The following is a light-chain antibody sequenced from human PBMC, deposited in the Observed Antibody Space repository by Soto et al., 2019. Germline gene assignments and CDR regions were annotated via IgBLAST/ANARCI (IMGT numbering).Light chain of an antibody. CDR2: GAS. CDR3: QQYGSAPPVT. J-gene: IGKJ4*01. V-gene: IGKV3-20*01. Sequence: EIVLTQSPGTLSLSPGERATLSCRASHSISSSYLAWYQQKPGQAPRLLIYGASSRATVIPDRFSCSGSGTDFNLNISRLEPEDIAVYYCQQYGSAPPVTFGGGTKVEIK. CDR1: HSISSSY.